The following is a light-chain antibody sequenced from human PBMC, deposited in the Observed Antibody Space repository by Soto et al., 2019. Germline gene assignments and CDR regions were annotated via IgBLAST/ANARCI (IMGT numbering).Light chain of an antibody. J-gene: IGLJ1*01. Sequence: SALAQPAPLSWSPWQAIPLSLPWTSRDGGGYNYVSWYQQHPGKAPKLMIYDVSNRPSGVSNRFSGSKSGNTASLTISGLQAEDEADYYCSSYTSSSTLVFGTGTKVTVL. CDR3: SSYTSSSTLV. CDR1: SRDGGGYNY. V-gene: IGLV2-14*01. CDR2: DVS.